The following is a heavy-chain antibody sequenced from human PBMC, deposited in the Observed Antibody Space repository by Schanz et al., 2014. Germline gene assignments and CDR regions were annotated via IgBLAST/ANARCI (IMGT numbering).Heavy chain of an antibody. CDR3: TTAHYSSNYETLDY. CDR1: GFPFSMAW. J-gene: IGHJ4*02. Sequence: EVQLVESGGGLVKPGGSLRLSCAASGFPFSMAWMTWVRQAPGKGLEWVGHIRSKNDGGTTDYAAPVKGRFTISRDDSKNTVYLQMSSLKTEDTALYYCTTAHYSSNYETLDYWGQGTLVTVSS. D-gene: IGHD6-13*01. V-gene: IGHV3-15*01. CDR2: IRSKNDGGTT.